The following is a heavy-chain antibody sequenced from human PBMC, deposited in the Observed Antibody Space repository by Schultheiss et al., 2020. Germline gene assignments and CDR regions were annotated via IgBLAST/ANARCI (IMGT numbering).Heavy chain of an antibody. D-gene: IGHD5-24*01. CDR1: GFTFSSYG. CDR3: ARELCRDGYNSPSLVSYYFDY. CDR2: IWYDGSNK. J-gene: IGHJ4*02. V-gene: IGHV3-33*01. Sequence: GGSLRLSCAASGFTFSSYGMHWVRQAPGKGLEWVAVIWYDGSNKYYADSVKGRFTISRDNAKNSLYLQMNSLRAEDTAVYYCARELCRDGYNSPSLVSYYFDYWGQGTLVTVSS.